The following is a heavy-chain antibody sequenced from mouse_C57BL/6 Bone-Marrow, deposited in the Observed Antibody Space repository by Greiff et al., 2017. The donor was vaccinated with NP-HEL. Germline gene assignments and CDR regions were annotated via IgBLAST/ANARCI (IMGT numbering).Heavy chain of an antibody. V-gene: IGHV1-81*01. D-gene: IGHD1-1*01. Sequence: QVQLQQSGAELARPGASVKLSCKASGYTFTSYGISWVKQRTGQGLEWIGEIYPRSGNTYYNEKFKGKATLTADKSSSTAYMELRSLTSEDSAVYFCARGTYYGSSSYAMDYWGQGTSVTVSS. J-gene: IGHJ4*01. CDR2: IYPRSGNT. CDR3: ARGTYYGSSSYAMDY. CDR1: GYTFTSYG.